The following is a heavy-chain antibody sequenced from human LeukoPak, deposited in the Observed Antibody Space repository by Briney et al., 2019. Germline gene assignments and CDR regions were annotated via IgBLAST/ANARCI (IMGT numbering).Heavy chain of an antibody. V-gene: IGHV3-30*18. CDR1: GFRFSSYG. D-gene: IGHD4-17*01. J-gene: IGHJ3*02. CDR3: AKDRTYDYGTYDAFDI. Sequence: GGSLRLSCAASGFRFSSYGMHWVRQAPGKGLEWVAVISYDGSNKYYVDSVKGRFTISRDNSKNTLYLQMNSLRPEDTAVYYCAKDRTYDYGTYDAFDIWGPGTMVTVSS. CDR2: ISYDGSNK.